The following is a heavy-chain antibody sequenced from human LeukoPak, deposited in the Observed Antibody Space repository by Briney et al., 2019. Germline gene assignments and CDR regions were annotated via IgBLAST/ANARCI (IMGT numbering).Heavy chain of an antibody. CDR2: IYYSGST. Sequence: ASETLSLTCTVSGGSISSSSYYWGWIRQPPWKGLEWIGSIYYSGSTYYNPSLKSRVTISVDTSKNQFSLKLSSVTAADTAVYYCAKLQQWLALFDYWGQGTLVTVSS. J-gene: IGHJ4*02. CDR3: AKLQQWLALFDY. V-gene: IGHV4-39*01. D-gene: IGHD6-19*01. CDR1: GGSISSSSYY.